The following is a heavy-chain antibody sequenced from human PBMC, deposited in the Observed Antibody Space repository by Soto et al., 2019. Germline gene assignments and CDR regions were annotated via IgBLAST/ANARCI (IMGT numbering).Heavy chain of an antibody. J-gene: IGHJ4*02. CDR2: INHSGST. CDR1: GGSFSGYY. Sequence: SETLSLTCAVYGGSFSGYYWSWIRQPPGKGLEWIGEINHSGSTNYNPSLKSRVTISVDTSKNQFSLKLSSVTAADTAVYYCARGTSSSSVDYWGQGTLVTVSS. V-gene: IGHV4-34*01. CDR3: ARGTSSSSVDY. D-gene: IGHD6-6*01.